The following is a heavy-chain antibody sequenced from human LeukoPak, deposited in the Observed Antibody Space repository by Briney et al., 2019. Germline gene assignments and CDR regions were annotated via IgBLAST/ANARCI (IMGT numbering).Heavy chain of an antibody. Sequence: GGSLQIYCKGSRYRFTNYWIGWVRQMPGKGLEWMGIIYPGDSDTRYSPSFQGQVTISADKSITTAYLQWSSLKASDTAMYYCARTGYSSGWYGGFDIWGQGTLVSVSS. V-gene: IGHV5-51*01. CDR1: RYRFTNYW. D-gene: IGHD6-19*01. CDR3: ARTGYSSGWYGGFDI. J-gene: IGHJ3*02. CDR2: IYPGDSDT.